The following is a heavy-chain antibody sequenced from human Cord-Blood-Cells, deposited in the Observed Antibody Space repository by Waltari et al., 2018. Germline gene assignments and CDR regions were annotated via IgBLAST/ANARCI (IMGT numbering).Heavy chain of an antibody. Sequence: QVQLVESGGGVVQPGRSLRLSCAASGFTFSSYGMHCVRQAPGKGLEWVAVISYDGSNKYYADSVKGRFTISRDNSKNTLYLQMNSLRAEDTAVYYCAKVGSQVGMGAFDIWGQGTMVTVSS. D-gene: IGHD1-26*01. J-gene: IGHJ3*02. V-gene: IGHV3-30*18. CDR2: ISYDGSNK. CDR1: GFTFSSYG. CDR3: AKVGSQVGMGAFDI.